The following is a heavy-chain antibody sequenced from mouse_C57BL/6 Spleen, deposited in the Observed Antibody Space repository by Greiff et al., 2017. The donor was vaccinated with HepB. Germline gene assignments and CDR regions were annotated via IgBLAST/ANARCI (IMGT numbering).Heavy chain of an antibody. D-gene: IGHD1-1*01. V-gene: IGHV3-6*01. Sequence: DVHLVESGPGLVKPSQSLSLTCSVTGYSITSGYYWNWIRQFPGNKLEWMGYISYDGSNNYNPSLKNRISITRDTSKNQFFLKLNSVTTEDTATYYCARGYYYFDYWGQGTTLTVSS. CDR1: GYSITSGYY. CDR3: ARGYYYFDY. CDR2: ISYDGSN. J-gene: IGHJ2*01.